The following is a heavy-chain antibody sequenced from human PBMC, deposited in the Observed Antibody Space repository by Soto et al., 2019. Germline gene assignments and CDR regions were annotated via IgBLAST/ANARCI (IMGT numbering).Heavy chain of an antibody. V-gene: IGHV3-7*03. J-gene: IGHJ4*02. CDR2: IKHDGSVQ. CDR3: ARAPYSNAWYRFDL. D-gene: IGHD4-4*01. CDR1: GFTFSGYW. Sequence: GGSLRLSCEASGFTFSGYWMSWVRQAPGEGLEWVADIKHDGSVQYYVDSEKGRFTISRDNAKKLLYLQMNGLRAEDTALYYCARAPYSNAWYRFDLWGQGTLVTVSS.